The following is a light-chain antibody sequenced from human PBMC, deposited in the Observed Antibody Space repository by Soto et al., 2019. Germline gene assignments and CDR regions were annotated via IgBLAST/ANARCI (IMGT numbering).Light chain of an antibody. J-gene: IGLJ2*01. CDR2: DVS. CDR1: SSDVGDYNY. Sequence: QSALTQPASVSGSPGQSIPISCTGTSSDVGDYNYVSWYQQHPGKAPKLMIYDVSNRPSGVSNRFSGSKSGNTASLTISGLQADDEADYYCSSYTSSSTLFGGGTKVTVL. CDR3: SSYTSSSTL. V-gene: IGLV2-14*01.